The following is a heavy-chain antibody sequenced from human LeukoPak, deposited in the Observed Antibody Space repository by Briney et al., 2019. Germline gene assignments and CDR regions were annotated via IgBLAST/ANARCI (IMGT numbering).Heavy chain of an antibody. CDR3: AKDLIKAQLVREFDH. CDR1: GFTFSSYA. J-gene: IGHJ4*02. CDR2: ISGSDGKT. V-gene: IGHV3-23*01. Sequence: PGGSLRLSCAASGFTFSSYAMGWVRQAPGKGLGWVSAISGSDGKTYYVDSVKGRFTISRDNSKNILYLQMNSLRAEDTAVYYCAKDLIKAQLVREFDHWGQGTLVTVSS. D-gene: IGHD6-6*01.